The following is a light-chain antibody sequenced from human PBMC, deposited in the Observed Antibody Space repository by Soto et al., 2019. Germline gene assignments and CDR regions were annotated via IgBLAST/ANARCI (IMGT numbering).Light chain of an antibody. CDR1: SSDIGNYDF. CDR3: SSYTTSTSFIL. CDR2: EVS. V-gene: IGLV2-14*01. Sequence: QSALTHPASVSGSPGQSITISCTGTSSDIGNYDFVSWYQQVPGTAPKAMIYEVSSRPSGVSNRFSCSKSGNTASLTISGLQAEDEAYYYCSSYTTSTSFILFGGGTKLTVL. J-gene: IGLJ2*01.